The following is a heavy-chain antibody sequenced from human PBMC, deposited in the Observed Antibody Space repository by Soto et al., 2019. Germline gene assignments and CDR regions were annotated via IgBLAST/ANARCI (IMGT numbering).Heavy chain of an antibody. V-gene: IGHV1-2*02. CDR1: GYTFTAYY. Sequence: QVQLVQSGAEVKKPGASVKVSCKASGYTFTAYYMHWMRQAPGQGLEWMGWLNPHSGGTNYAQKFQGRVTVSRDTSISAAYMDLSSLRSDDTAVYYCARVYGGISLGNHDIWGQGTMVTVSS. CDR2: LNPHSGGT. D-gene: IGHD4-17*01. J-gene: IGHJ3*02. CDR3: ARVYGGISLGNHDI.